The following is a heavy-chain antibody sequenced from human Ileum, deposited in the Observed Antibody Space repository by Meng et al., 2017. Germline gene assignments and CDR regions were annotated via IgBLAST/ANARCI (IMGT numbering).Heavy chain of an antibody. D-gene: IGHD2-15*01. CDR1: GGSINSYVW. J-gene: IGHJ4*02. CDR3: VRNDYCSGGTCYPHFDY. V-gene: IGHV4-4*02. CDR2: IYPGGSI. Sequence: VELEGSGPGLVEPSGTLSLTVAVSGGSINSYVWCSWVRQAPGKGLEWIGEIYPGGSINYNPSLKSRVTISADTSKNQFSLSLDSVTAADTAVYYCVRNDYCSGGTCYPHFDYWGQGTLVTVSS.